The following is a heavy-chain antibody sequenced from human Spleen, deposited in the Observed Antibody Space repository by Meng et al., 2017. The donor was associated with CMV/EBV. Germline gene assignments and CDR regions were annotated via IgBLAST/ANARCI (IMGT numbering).Heavy chain of an antibody. CDR2: ISSSSSYI. Sequence: GGSLRLSCAASGFTFSSYSMNWVRQAPGKGLEWVSSISSSSSYIYYADSVKGRFTISRDNAKNSLYLQMNSLRAEDTAVYYCASMYCSSRSCYAQYFDDWGQGTLVTVSS. CDR3: ASMYCSSRSCYAQYFDD. J-gene: IGHJ4*02. D-gene: IGHD2-2*01. V-gene: IGHV3-21*01. CDR1: GFTFSSYS.